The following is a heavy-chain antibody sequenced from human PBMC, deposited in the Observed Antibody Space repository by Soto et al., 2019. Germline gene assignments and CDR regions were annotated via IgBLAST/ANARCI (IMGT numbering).Heavy chain of an antibody. J-gene: IGHJ4*02. Sequence: EVQLVESGGGLVQPGGSLRLSCAASGFTFSSYWMSWVRQAAGRGLEWVGNIKEDGSEKYYVDSVNGRFTVSRDNAKNSLYLQMSSLRAEDTAVYYCARATGADKEDYWGQGTLVTVSS. D-gene: IGHD3-10*01. V-gene: IGHV3-7*04. CDR2: IKEDGSEK. CDR3: ARATGADKEDY. CDR1: GFTFSSYW.